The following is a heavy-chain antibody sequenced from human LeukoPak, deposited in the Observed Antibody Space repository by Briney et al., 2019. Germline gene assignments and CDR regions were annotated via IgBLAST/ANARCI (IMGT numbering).Heavy chain of an antibody. J-gene: IGHJ6*02. V-gene: IGHV4-4*02. CDR1: GVSISSSNW. D-gene: IGHD4-17*01. Sequence: SSETLSLTCGVSGVSISSSNWWSWVRQSPGKGPEWIGEIYHSGTTNYNPSLKSRVTMSVDTSKNQFSLKLSSVTAADTAVYYCARVIHRGYGALDYYYGMDVWGQGTTVTVSS. CDR2: IYHSGTT. CDR3: ARVIHRGYGALDYYYGMDV.